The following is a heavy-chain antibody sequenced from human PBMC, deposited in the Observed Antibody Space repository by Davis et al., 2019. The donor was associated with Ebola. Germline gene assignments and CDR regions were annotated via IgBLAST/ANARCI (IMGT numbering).Heavy chain of an antibody. D-gene: IGHD6-19*01. V-gene: IGHV3-30*02. CDR3: ARGRTGWYGSLDC. Sequence: GESLKISCAASGFTFSSYGMHWVRQAPGRGLEWAVFIRFDGSNTYYTDSVKGRFTISRDNSRNTLYLQMDSLRAEDTAVYYCARGRTGWYGSLDCWGQGTLVTVSS. CDR1: GFTFSSYG. J-gene: IGHJ4*02. CDR2: IRFDGSNT.